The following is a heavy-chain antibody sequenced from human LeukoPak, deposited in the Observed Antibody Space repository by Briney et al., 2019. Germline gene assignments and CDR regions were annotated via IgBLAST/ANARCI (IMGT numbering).Heavy chain of an antibody. V-gene: IGHV1-24*01. D-gene: IGHD6-13*01. CDR3: ATYLLAAAGDADY. CDR2: FDPEDGET. Sequence: ASVKVSCKVSGYTLTELSMHWVRQAPRKGLEWMGGFDPEDGETIYAQKFQGRVTMTEDTSTDTAYMELSSLRSEDTAVYYCATYLLAAAGDADYWGQGTLVTVSS. J-gene: IGHJ4*02. CDR1: GYTLTELS.